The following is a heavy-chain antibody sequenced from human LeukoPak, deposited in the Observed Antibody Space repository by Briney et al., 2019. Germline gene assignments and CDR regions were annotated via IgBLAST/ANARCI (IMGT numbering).Heavy chain of an antibody. Sequence: GKSLKISCKGSGYSFTSYWIGWVRQMPGKGLEWMGIIYPGDSDTRYSPSFQGQVTISADKSISTAYLQWSSLKASDTAMYYCARQDGEMATITGFDYWGQGTLVTVSS. CDR3: ARQDGEMATITGFDY. CDR2: IYPGDSDT. D-gene: IGHD5-24*01. J-gene: IGHJ4*02. CDR1: GYSFTSYW. V-gene: IGHV5-51*01.